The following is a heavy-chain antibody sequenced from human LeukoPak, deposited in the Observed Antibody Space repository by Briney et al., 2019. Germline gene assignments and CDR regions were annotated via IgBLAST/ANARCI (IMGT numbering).Heavy chain of an antibody. D-gene: IGHD3-10*01. CDR2: TYYRSKWYN. Sequence: SQTLSLTCAISGDSVSSNSAAWNWIRQSPSRGLEWLGRTYYRSKWYNDYVVSVKSRITINPDTSKNQFSLQLNSVTPEDTAVYYCARDREDYYGSGSYYYYGMDVWGQGTTVTVSS. CDR3: ARDREDYYGSGSYYYYGMDV. V-gene: IGHV6-1*01. J-gene: IGHJ6*02. CDR1: GDSVSSNSAA.